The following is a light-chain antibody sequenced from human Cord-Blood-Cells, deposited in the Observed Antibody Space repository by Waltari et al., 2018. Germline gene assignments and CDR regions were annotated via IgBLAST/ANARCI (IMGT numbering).Light chain of an antibody. CDR3: NSRDSSGNHVV. CDR2: GKN. J-gene: IGLJ2*01. Sequence: SSELTLDPAVSVPLAQTVRSTCPGASLRSYSATWYQQKPGQAPVIVIYGKNNRPSGIPDRVYGSSSGNTASLAITGAQAEDEADYYCNSRDSSGNHVVFGGGTKLTVL. V-gene: IGLV3-19*01. CDR1: SLRSYS.